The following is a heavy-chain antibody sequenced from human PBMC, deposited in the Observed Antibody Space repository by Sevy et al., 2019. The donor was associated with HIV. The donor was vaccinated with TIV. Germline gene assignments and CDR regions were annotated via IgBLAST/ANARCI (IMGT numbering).Heavy chain of an antibody. D-gene: IGHD3-9*01. V-gene: IGHV3-9*01. CDR2: ISWNSGSI. CDR3: AKSPRYDILTGSFDP. J-gene: IGHJ5*02. Sequence: GGSLRLSCAASGFTFDDYAMHWVRQAPGKGLEWVSGISWNSGSIGYADSVKGRFTISRDNAKNSLYLQMNSLRAEDTALYYCAKSPRYDILTGSFDPLGQGTLVTVSS. CDR1: GFTFDDYA.